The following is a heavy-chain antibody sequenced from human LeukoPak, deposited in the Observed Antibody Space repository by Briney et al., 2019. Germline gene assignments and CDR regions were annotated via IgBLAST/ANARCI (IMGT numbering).Heavy chain of an antibody. CDR2: IYYSGST. CDR3: ARWGRGATGPRDY. J-gene: IGHJ4*02. V-gene: IGHV4-30-4*08. Sequence: PSQTLSLTCTVSGGSISSGGYYWSWIRQRPGKGLEWIGYIYYSGSTYYNPSLKSRVTISVDTSKNQFSLKLSSVTAADTAVYYCARWGRGATGPRDYWGQGTLVTVSS. D-gene: IGHD1-26*01. CDR1: GGSISSGGYY.